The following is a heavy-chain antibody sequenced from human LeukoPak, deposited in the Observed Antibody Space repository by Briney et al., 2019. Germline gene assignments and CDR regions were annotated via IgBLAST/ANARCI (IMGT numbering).Heavy chain of an antibody. Sequence: GRSLRLSCAASGFTFSSYAMHWVRQAPGKGLEWVAVISYDGSNKYYADSVKGRFTISRDNSKNTLYLQMNSLRAEDTAVYYCARDLSNPGRGYWGQGTLVTVSS. CDR3: ARDLSNPGRGY. J-gene: IGHJ4*02. D-gene: IGHD1-14*01. CDR2: ISYDGSNK. V-gene: IGHV3-30*04. CDR1: GFTFSSYA.